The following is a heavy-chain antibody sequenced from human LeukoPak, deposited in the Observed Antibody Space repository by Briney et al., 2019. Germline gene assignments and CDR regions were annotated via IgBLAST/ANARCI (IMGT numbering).Heavy chain of an antibody. Sequence: PSETLSLTCAVYGGSFSGYYWSWIRQPPGKGLEWIGEINHSGSTNYNPSLKSRVTISVDTSKNQSSLKLSSVTAADTAVYYCARGRWFGKYDYWGQGTLVTVSS. J-gene: IGHJ4*02. V-gene: IGHV4-34*01. CDR1: GGSFSGYY. CDR2: INHSGST. CDR3: ARGRWFGKYDY. D-gene: IGHD3-10*01.